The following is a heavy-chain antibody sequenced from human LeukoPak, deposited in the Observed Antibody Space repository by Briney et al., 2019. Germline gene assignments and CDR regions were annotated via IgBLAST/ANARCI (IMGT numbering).Heavy chain of an antibody. CDR2: IYYSGST. CDR3: ARIAAAFYYGMDV. CDR1: GGSISSYY. V-gene: IGHV4-59*01. J-gene: IGHJ6*02. D-gene: IGHD6-13*01. Sequence: QPSETLSLTCTASGGSISSYYWSWIRQPPGKGLEWIGYIYYSGSTNYNPSLKSRVTISVDTSKNQFSLKLSSVTAADTAVYYCARIAAAFYYGMDVWGQGTTVTVSS.